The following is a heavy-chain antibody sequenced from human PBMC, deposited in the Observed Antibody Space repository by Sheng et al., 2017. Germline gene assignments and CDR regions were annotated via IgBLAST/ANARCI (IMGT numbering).Heavy chain of an antibody. D-gene: IGHD6-13*01. CDR3: ARPGPSSSWYEGWFDP. Sequence: QVQLQESGPGLVKPSETLSLTFAVSGFSISSGYYWGWVRQPPGKGLEWIGSIYHSGSTYYNPSLKSRVTISADTSKNHFSLKLTSVTAADTAVYYCARPGPSSSWYEGWFDPWGQGTLVTVSS. J-gene: IGHJ5*02. V-gene: IGHV4-38-2*01. CDR2: IYHSGST. CDR1: GFSISSGYY.